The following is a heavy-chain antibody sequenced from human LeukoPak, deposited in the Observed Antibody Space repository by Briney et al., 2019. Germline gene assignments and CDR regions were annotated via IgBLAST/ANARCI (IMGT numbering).Heavy chain of an antibody. CDR3: AKLWGYQLLPTNPDP. CDR1: GFTFSSYA. D-gene: IGHD2-2*01. CDR2: IHSDGSNK. V-gene: IGHV3-30*02. Sequence: PGGSLRLSCAASGFTFSSYAMHWVRQAPGKGLEWVAFIHSDGSNKHYADSVKGRFTISRDNSKTTLYLQMNSLRAEDTAVYYCAKLWGYQLLPTNPDPWGQGTLVTVSS. J-gene: IGHJ5*02.